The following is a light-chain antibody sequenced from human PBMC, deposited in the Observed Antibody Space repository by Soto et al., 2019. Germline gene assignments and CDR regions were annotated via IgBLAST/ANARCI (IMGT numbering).Light chain of an antibody. CDR3: HHRSNWPPEDT. Sequence: EVLLTQSPATLSFTPGESATLSCRASQPINTYLGWYQQKSGQSHRLLIYDASNRSADIPARFSASGFGTDFTPPISALKPEDFGTYYCHHRSNWPPEDTFGQGTKLEI. V-gene: IGKV3-11*01. J-gene: IGKJ2*01. CDR1: QPINTY. CDR2: DAS.